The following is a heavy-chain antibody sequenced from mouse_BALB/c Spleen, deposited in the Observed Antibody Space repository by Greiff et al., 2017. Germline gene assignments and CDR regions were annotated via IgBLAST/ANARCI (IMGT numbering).Heavy chain of an antibody. CDR3: ARHGTTGNYYAMDY. CDR1: GFTFSSYG. J-gene: IGHJ4*01. V-gene: IGHV5-6*01. Sequence: EVKLMESGGDLVKPGGSLKLSCAASGFTFSSYGMSWVRQTPDKRLEWVATISSGGSYTYYPDSVKGRFTISRDNAKNTLYLQMSSLKSEDTAMYYCARHGTTGNYYAMDYWGQGTSVTVSS. D-gene: IGHD1-1*02. CDR2: ISSGGSYT.